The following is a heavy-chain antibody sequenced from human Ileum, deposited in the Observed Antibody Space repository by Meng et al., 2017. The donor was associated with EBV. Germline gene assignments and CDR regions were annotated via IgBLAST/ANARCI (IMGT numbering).Heavy chain of an antibody. D-gene: IGHD1-14*01. CDR2: IYHSGIT. CDR1: GGSISSSNW. V-gene: IGHV4-4*02. J-gene: IGHJ4*02. CDR3: ARDPTGGEDHQRV. Sequence: QVVLQESGPGLVKSSGTLSLACAVSGGSISSSNWWSWVRQPPGKGLEWIGKIYHSGITIYNPSLKSRVTMSVDNSKNQFSLKLNSMTAADTAVYYCARDPTGGEDHQRVWGQGTLVTVSS.